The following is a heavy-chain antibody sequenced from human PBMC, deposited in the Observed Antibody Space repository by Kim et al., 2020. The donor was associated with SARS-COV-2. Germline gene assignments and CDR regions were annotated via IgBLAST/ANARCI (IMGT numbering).Heavy chain of an antibody. J-gene: IGHJ4*02. CDR3: ARIHYSGGWYPAYYFDS. Sequence: KFQDRVTITRDTSASTAYMELSSLTSEDTAIYYCARIHYSGGWYPAYYFDSWGQGALVTVSS. V-gene: IGHV1-3*01. D-gene: IGHD6-19*01.